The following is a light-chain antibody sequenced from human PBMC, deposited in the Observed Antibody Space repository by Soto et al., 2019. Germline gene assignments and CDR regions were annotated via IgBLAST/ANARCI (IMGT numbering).Light chain of an antibody. Sequence: QSVLTQPPSVSGAPGQRVTISCTGSSSNIGAGYDVHWYHQLPGTAPKLLIYGNSNRPSGVPDRLSGSKSGTSASLAITGLRAEDEADYYCQSYDSSLSGWVFGGGTKVTVL. CDR1: SSNIGAGYD. CDR3: QSYDSSLSGWV. V-gene: IGLV1-40*01. CDR2: GNS. J-gene: IGLJ3*02.